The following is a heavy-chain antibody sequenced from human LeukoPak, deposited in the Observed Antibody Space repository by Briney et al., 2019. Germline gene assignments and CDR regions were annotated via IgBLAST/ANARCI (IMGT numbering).Heavy chain of an antibody. CDR2: ISSSSSTI. D-gene: IGHD3-22*01. V-gene: IGHV3-48*02. J-gene: IGHJ4*02. Sequence: GGSLRLSCAASGFTFSSYAMSWVRQAPGKGLEWVSYISSSSSTIYYADSVKGRFTISRDNAKNSLYLQMNSLRDEDTAVYYCAKAHYYDSSGYSNDYWGQGTLVTVSS. CDR1: GFTFSSYA. CDR3: AKAHYYDSSGYSNDY.